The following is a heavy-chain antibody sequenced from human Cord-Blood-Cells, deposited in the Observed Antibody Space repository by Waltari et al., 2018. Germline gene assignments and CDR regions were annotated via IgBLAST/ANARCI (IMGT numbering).Heavy chain of an antibody. CDR3: ARDYSNYYFDY. V-gene: IGHV3-7*01. CDR2: IKQDGSEK. Sequence: EVQLVESGGGLVQPGGSLRLSCAASGFTFSSYWMSWVRQAPGKGLEWVANIKQDGSEKYYVDSVKCRFTISRDNAKNSLYLQMNSLRAEDTAVYYCARDYSNYYFDYWGQGTLVTVSS. CDR1: GFTFSSYW. D-gene: IGHD4-4*01. J-gene: IGHJ4*02.